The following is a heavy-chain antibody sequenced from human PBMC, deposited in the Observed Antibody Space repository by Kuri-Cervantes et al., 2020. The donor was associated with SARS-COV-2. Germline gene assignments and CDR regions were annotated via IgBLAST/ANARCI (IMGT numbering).Heavy chain of an antibody. CDR2: IRYDGSNK. J-gene: IGHJ4*02. V-gene: IGHV3-30*02. CDR1: GFTFSSYG. Sequence: GESLKISCAASGFTFSSYGMHWVRQAPGKGLEWVAFIRYDGSNKYYADSVKGRFTISRDNSKNTLYLQMNSLRAEDTAVYYCAKDRRGSGPFDYWGQGTLVTSPQ. D-gene: IGHD3-10*01. CDR3: AKDRRGSGPFDY.